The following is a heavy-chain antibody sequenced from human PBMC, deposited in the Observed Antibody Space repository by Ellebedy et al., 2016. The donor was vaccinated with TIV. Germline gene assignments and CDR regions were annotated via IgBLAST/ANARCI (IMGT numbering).Heavy chain of an antibody. CDR3: ASPDGMDV. Sequence: GSLRLXXAVYGGSFSGYYWSWIRQPSGKGLEWIGEINHSGSTNYNPSLKSRVTISVDTSKNQFSLKLSSVTAADTAVYYCASPDGMDVWGQGTTVTVSS. V-gene: IGHV4-34*01. CDR1: GGSFSGYY. J-gene: IGHJ6*02. CDR2: INHSGST.